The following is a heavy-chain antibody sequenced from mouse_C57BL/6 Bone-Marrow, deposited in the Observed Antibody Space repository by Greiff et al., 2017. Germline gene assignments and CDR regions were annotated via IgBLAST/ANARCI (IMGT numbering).Heavy chain of an antibody. J-gene: IGHJ4*01. CDR3: ASPSTVVADYYAKDC. D-gene: IGHD1-1*01. CDR1: GYTFTSYW. Sequence: VQLQQPGAELVKPGASVKMSCKASGYTFTSYWITWVKQRPGQGLEWIGDIYPGSGSTNYNEKFKSKATLTVDTSSSTAYMQLSSLTSEDSAVYYCASPSTVVADYYAKDCWGQGATVTVAS. V-gene: IGHV1-55*01. CDR2: IYPGSGST.